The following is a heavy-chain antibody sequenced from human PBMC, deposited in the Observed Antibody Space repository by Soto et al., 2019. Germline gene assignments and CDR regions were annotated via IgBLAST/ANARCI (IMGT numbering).Heavy chain of an antibody. CDR2: IGTAGDT. V-gene: IGHV3-13*01. CDR3: ARGGRGGSWYPREGDYYYYGVDV. D-gene: IGHD6-13*01. CDR1: GFNFSSYD. Sequence: EVQLVESGGGLVQPGGSLRLSCAASGFNFSSYDMHWVRQVTGKGLEWGSIIGTAGDTYSPGYVKGRFTISRENAKNSLYLQMNNLRAEDTAVYYCARGGRGGSWYPREGDYYYYGVDVWGQGTTVTVSS. J-gene: IGHJ6*02.